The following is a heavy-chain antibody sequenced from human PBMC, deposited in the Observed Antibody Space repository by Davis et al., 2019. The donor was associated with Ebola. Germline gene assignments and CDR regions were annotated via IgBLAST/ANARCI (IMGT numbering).Heavy chain of an antibody. CDR1: GGSFSGSY. V-gene: IGHV4-34*01. Sequence: SETLSLTCAVYGGSFSGSYCSWIRQPQGKGLEWIGEINHSGSTNYNPSLKSQVTISVDTSKNPFSLKLSSVTAADTAVYYCARGYDYIWGGYRPRGVYFDYWGQGTLVTVSS. J-gene: IGHJ4*02. D-gene: IGHD3-16*02. CDR3: ARGYDYIWGGYRPRGVYFDY. CDR2: INHSGST.